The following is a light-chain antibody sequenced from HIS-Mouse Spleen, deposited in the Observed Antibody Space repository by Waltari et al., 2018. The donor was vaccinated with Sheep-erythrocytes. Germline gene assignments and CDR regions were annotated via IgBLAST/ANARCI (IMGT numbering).Light chain of an antibody. Sequence: SYELTQPPSVSVSQGQTASITCSADKLGDKYACWYQQKPGQSPVLVIYQDSKRPSGIPERFSGSNSGNTATLTISGTQAMDEADYYCQAWDSSTAVFGGGTKLTVL. CDR3: QAWDSSTAV. V-gene: IGLV3-1*01. CDR1: KLGDKY. CDR2: QDS. J-gene: IGLJ2*01.